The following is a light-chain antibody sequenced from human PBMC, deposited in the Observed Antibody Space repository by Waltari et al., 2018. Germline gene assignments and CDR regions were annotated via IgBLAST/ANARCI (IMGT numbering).Light chain of an antibody. J-gene: IGKJ1*01. Sequence: IQLTPSPSSLSASVGDRVTITCRASQGISNYLAWYQQKPGKAPKLLIYAASTLQSAVPSRFSSSESGTDFTLTISSLQPEDFATYYCQQLNSYQWTFGQGTKVEIK. V-gene: IGKV1-9*01. CDR3: QQLNSYQWT. CDR1: QGISNY. CDR2: AAS.